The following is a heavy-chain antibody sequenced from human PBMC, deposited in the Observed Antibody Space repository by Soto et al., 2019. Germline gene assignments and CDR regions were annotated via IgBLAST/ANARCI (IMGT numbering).Heavy chain of an antibody. Sequence: QPGGSLRLSCAASGFTFSSYAMSWVRQAPGKGLEWVSAISGSGGSTYYADSVKGRFTISRDNSKNTLYLQMNSLRAEDTAVYYCAKGGYCSGGSCTYYYYGMDVWGQGTTVTRLL. V-gene: IGHV3-23*01. CDR1: GFTFSSYA. CDR3: AKGGYCSGGSCTYYYYGMDV. J-gene: IGHJ6*02. D-gene: IGHD2-15*01. CDR2: ISGSGGST.